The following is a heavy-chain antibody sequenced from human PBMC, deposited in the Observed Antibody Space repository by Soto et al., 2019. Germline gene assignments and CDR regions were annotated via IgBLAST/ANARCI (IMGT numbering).Heavy chain of an antibody. V-gene: IGHV4-34*01. J-gene: IGHJ6*02. CDR2: INHSGST. Sequence: QVQLQQWGAGLLKPSETLSLTCAVYGGSFSGYYWSWIRQPPGKGLEWIGEINHSGSTNYNPSLKSPVPISVDTATYQFSLKLSSVTAADTAVYYCARVSGIYYFGMDVWGQGTTVTVSS. CDR1: GGSFSGYY. D-gene: IGHD3-10*01. CDR3: ARVSGIYYFGMDV.